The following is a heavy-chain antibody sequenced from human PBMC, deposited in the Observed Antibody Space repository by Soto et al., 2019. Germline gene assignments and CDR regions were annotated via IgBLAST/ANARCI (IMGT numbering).Heavy chain of an antibody. J-gene: IGHJ6*02. CDR1: GFTFNSYV. V-gene: IGHV3-64D*06. CDR2: IDADGSST. CDR3: VKDRGDGYNWCYYYGLDV. Sequence: EVQLVESGGGLVQPGGSLRLSCSASGFTFNSYVIHWVRQAPGKGLEYVSSIDADGSSTYYGDSVEGRFTISIDNSKKTVYLQMSSLRAEDRAAYYCVKDRGDGYNWCYYYGLDVWGQGTTVTVSS. D-gene: IGHD5-12*01.